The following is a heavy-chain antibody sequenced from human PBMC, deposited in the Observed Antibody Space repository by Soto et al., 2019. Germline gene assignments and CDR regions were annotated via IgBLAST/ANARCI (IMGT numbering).Heavy chain of an antibody. V-gene: IGHV3-21*04. J-gene: IGHJ4*02. CDR1: GFNFNSYT. CDR3: CRHDARWGSCDY. D-gene: IGHD2-21*01. Sequence: GGSLRLSCAASGFNFNSYTINWVRQTPGKRLEWLSSISSSGYIFSTDSVRGRFTISRDNAKNSVYLQMNSLTTEDTAVYYCCRHDARWGSCDYWGQGTRVTVSS. CDR2: ISSSGYI.